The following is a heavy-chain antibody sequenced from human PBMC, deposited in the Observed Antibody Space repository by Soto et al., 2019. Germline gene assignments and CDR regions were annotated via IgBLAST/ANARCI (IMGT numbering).Heavy chain of an antibody. V-gene: IGHV4-34*01. CDR3: ARAKYCSGGSCRLYYFDY. J-gene: IGHJ4*02. D-gene: IGHD2-15*01. CDR1: GGSFSGYY. CDR2: INPSGST. Sequence: QVQLQQWGAGLLKPSETLSLTCAVYGGSFSGYYWSWIRQPPGKGLEWMGEINPSGSTNYNPSLKSRVTISVDTSKNQFSLKLSSVTAADAAVYYGARAKYCSGGSCRLYYFDYWGQGTLVTVSS.